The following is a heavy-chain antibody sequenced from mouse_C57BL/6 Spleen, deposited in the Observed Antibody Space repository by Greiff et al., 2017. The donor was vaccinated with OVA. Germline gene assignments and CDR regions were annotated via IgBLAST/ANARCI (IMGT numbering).Heavy chain of an antibody. V-gene: IGHV1-82*01. Sequence: QVQLQQSGPELVKPGASVKISCKASGYAFSSSWMNWVKQRPGKGLEWIGRIYPGDGDTNYNGKFKGKATLTADKSSSTAYMQLSSLTSEDSAVYFCARGGYDYEGYYFDYWGQGTTLTVSS. D-gene: IGHD2-4*01. CDR3: ARGGYDYEGYYFDY. CDR1: GYAFSSSW. J-gene: IGHJ2*01. CDR2: IYPGDGDT.